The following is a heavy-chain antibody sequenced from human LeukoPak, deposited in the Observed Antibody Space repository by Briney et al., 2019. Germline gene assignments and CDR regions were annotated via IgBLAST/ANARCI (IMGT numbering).Heavy chain of an antibody. V-gene: IGHV3-30*04. CDR1: GFTFSSYA. J-gene: IGHJ4*02. CDR3: ARDTTACTIFGVVMSHFDY. CDR2: ISYDGSNK. D-gene: IGHD3-3*01. Sequence: GRSLRLSCAAPGFTFSSYAMHWVRQAPGKGLEWVAVISYDGSNKYYADSVKGRFTISRDNSKNTLYLQMNSLRAEDTAVYYCARDTTACTIFGVVMSHFDYWGQGTLVTVSS.